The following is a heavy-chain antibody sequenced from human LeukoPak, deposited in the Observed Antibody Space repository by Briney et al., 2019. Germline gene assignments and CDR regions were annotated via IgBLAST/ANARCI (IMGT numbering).Heavy chain of an antibody. CDR1: GGSFTGYY. D-gene: IGHD3-10*01. CDR2: INHSGST. Sequence: PSETLSLTCALYGGSFTGYYWTWIRQPPGKGLEWIGEINHSGSTNYNPSLTSRVTISVDTSKNQFSLKMSSVTAADTAVYYCARGPHYYGSGSYEYSHYYYYYGMDVWGKGTTVTVSS. J-gene: IGHJ6*04. V-gene: IGHV4-34*01. CDR3: ARGPHYYGSGSYEYSHYYYYYGMDV.